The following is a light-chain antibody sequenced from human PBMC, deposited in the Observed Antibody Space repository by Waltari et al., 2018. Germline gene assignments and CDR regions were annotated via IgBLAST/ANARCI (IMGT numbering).Light chain of an antibody. CDR1: SSPIRADYG. V-gene: IGLV1-40*01. J-gene: IGLJ2*01. Sequence: QSVLTQPPSVSAAPGQTVTIPCTGSSSPIRADYGVPSYQQLPGTAPNLLTDNGANRPSGVPDRFSGSRSGTSASLAITGLQAEDEADYFCHSYDRSLDGVVFGGGTKLTVL. CDR3: HSYDRSLDGVV. CDR2: NGA.